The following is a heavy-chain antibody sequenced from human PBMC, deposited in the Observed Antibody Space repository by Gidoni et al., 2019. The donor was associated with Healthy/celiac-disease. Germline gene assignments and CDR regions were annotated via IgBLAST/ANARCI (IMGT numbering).Heavy chain of an antibody. D-gene: IGHD6-19*01. CDR3: ALPAVTDAFDI. J-gene: IGHJ3*02. V-gene: IGHV3-33*01. CDR2: IWYDGSNK. CDR1: GFTFSSYG. Sequence: QVQLVESGGGVVQPGRSLRLSCAASGFTFSSYGMHWVRQAPGKGLEWVAVIWYDGSNKYYADSVKGRFTISRDNSKNTLYLQMNSLRAEDTAVYYCALPAVTDAFDIWGQGTMVTVSS.